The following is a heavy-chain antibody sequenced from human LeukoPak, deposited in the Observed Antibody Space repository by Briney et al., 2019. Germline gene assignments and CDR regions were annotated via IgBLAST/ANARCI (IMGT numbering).Heavy chain of an antibody. CDR3: ARGFYDSGGYSSPFDY. J-gene: IGHJ4*02. Sequence: KTSETLSLTCTVSGGSISNNYWSWIRQPPGKGLEWIGYIHSSGSTNYNPSLRSRVTMSVDRSKSQFSLKLSSVTAADTAVYYCARGFYDSGGYSSPFDYWGQGTLVTISS. CDR2: IHSSGST. D-gene: IGHD3-22*01. V-gene: IGHV4-59*01. CDR1: GGSISNNY.